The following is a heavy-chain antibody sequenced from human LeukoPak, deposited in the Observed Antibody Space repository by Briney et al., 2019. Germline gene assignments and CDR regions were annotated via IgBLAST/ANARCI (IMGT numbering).Heavy chain of an antibody. Sequence: GGSLRLSCAASGFTFSSYGMHWVRQAPGKGLEWVAVISYDGSNKYYADSVKGRFTISRDNSKNTLYLQMNSLRAGDTAVYYCARGSLGGCSSTSCYTTSPYYYYGMDVWGQGTTVTVSS. CDR1: GFTFSSYG. J-gene: IGHJ6*02. CDR2: ISYDGSNK. CDR3: ARGSLGGCSSTSCYTTSPYYYYGMDV. D-gene: IGHD2-2*02. V-gene: IGHV3-30*03.